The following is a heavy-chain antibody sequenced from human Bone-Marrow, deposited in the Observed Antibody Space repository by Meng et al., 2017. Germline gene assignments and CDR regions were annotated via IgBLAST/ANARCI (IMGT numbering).Heavy chain of an antibody. CDR2: ISSSSSYI. CDR3: ARPMWQLVQAALDY. D-gene: IGHD6-13*01. V-gene: IGHV3-21*01. J-gene: IGHJ4*02. Sequence: GESLKISCAASGFTFSSYSMNWVRQAPGKGLEWVSSISSSSSYIYYADSVKGRFTISRDNAKNSLYLQMNSLRAEDTAVYYCARPMWQLVQAALDYWGQGTLVTVSS. CDR1: GFTFSSYS.